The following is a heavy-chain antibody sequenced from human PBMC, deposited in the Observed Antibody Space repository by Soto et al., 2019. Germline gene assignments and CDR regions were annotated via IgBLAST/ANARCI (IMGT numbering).Heavy chain of an antibody. CDR3: ARGLYYDILTGTSRTGNDY. CDR2: IYHSGST. J-gene: IGHJ4*02. Sequence: PSETLSLTCAVSGGSISSGGYSWSWIRQPPGKALEWIGYIYHSGSTNYNPSLKSRVTISVDTSKNQFSLKLSSVTAADTAVYYCARGLYYDILTGTSRTGNDYWGQGTLVTVSS. D-gene: IGHD3-9*01. V-gene: IGHV4-30-2*01. CDR1: GGSISSGGYS.